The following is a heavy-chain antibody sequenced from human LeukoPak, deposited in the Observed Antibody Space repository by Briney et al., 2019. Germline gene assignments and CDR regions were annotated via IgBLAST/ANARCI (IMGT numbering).Heavy chain of an antibody. D-gene: IGHD3-3*01. CDR2: INHSGST. J-gene: IGHJ6*02. Sequence: SETLSLTCAVYGGSFSGYYWSWIRQPPGKGLEWIGEINHSGSTNYNPSLKSRVTISVDTSKNQFSLKLSSVTAADTAVYYCARGHPTYYDFWSGYTPRGDYYYGMDVWGQGTTVTVSS. CDR3: ARGHPTYYDFWSGYTPRGDYYYGMDV. CDR1: GGSFSGYY. V-gene: IGHV4-34*01.